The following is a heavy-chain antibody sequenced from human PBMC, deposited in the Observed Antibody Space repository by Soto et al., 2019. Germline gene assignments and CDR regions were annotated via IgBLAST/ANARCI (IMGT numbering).Heavy chain of an antibody. CDR2: ISAYNGNT. CDR1: GYTFTSYG. Sequence: ASVKVSCKASGYTFTSYGISWVRQAPGQGLEWMGWISAYNGNTNYAQKLQGRVTMTTDTSTGTAYMELRSLRSDDTAVYYCARWDLAQDWFDPWGQGTLVTVSS. J-gene: IGHJ5*02. D-gene: IGHD1-26*01. V-gene: IGHV1-18*04. CDR3: ARWDLAQDWFDP.